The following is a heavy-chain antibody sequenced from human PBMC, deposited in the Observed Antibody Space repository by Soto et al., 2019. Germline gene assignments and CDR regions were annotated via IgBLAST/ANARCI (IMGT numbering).Heavy chain of an antibody. Sequence: QVQLVQSGAEVKKPGSSVKVSCKASGGTFSSHVFNWVRQAPGQGLEWMGGIMPIIGTANYAQKFQGRVTITAEESTSKAYMELSSLRSEDTAVYYCARDLEFRDGNISHLDYWGQGTLVTVSS. CDR3: ARDLEFRDGNISHLDY. D-gene: IGHD3-10*01. J-gene: IGHJ4*02. CDR1: GGTFSSHV. CDR2: IMPIIGTA. V-gene: IGHV1-69*01.